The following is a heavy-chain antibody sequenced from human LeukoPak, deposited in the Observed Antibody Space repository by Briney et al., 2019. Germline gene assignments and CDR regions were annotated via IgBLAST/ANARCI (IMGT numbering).Heavy chain of an antibody. Sequence: GGSLRLSCVASGFTFSSYAVSWFRQAPGKGLEWVSTVGRSGVDTYYADSVKGRFTISRDNSKNTLYLQMNSLTAEDTAVYYCATSLVVVAAINDAFDIWGQGTMVTVSS. J-gene: IGHJ3*02. D-gene: IGHD2-15*01. CDR1: GFTFSSYA. CDR3: ATSLVVVAAINDAFDI. V-gene: IGHV3-23*01. CDR2: VGRSGVDT.